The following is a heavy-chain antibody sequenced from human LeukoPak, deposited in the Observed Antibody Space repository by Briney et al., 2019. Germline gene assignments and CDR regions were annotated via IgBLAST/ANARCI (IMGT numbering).Heavy chain of an antibody. J-gene: IGHJ4*02. CDR3: ARGRLLSYYFDY. CDR2: ISSSGSTI. V-gene: IGHV3-11*04. CDR1: GFTFSEYY. Sequence: GSLRLSCAASGFTFSEYYMSWIRQAPGKGLEWVSYISSSGSTIYYADSVKGRFTISRDNAKNSLYLQMNSLRAEDTAVYYCARGRLLSYYFDYWGQGTLVTVSS. D-gene: IGHD2-15*01.